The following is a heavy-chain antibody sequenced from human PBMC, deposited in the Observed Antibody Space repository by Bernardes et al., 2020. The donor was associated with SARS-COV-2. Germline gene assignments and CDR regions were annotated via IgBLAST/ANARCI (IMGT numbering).Heavy chain of an antibody. CDR1: GGSFSTYA. V-gene: IGHV1-69*06. D-gene: IGHD2-21*02. J-gene: IGHJ4*02. Sequence: SVKVSCKASGGSFSTYAIIWVRQAPGQGLEWMGGIIPIFDRPNYAQNFEGRVTFTADKATNAAYMELSSLRSEDTAVYFCARDRFGDYSSFDYWGQGTLVSVSS. CDR3: ARDRFGDYSSFDY. CDR2: IIPIFDRP.